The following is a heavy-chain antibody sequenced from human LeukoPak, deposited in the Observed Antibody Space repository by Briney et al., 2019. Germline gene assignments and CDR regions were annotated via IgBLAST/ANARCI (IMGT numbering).Heavy chain of an antibody. CDR1: GYTFTGYY. D-gene: IGHD4-23*01. Sequence: ASVKVSCKASGYTFTGYYMHWVRQAPGQGLEWMGWINPNSGGTNYAQKFQGRVTMTRDTSISTAYMELSRLRSDDTAVYYCARDSSGEYGGNLPLDYWGQGTLVTVSS. J-gene: IGHJ4*02. V-gene: IGHV1-2*02. CDR3: ARDSSGEYGGNLPLDY. CDR2: INPNSGGT.